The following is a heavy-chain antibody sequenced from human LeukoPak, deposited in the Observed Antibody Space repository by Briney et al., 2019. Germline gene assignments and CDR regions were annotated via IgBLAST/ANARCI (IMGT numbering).Heavy chain of an antibody. CDR1: GGSITNYY. V-gene: IGHV4-59*01. CDR2: IYYSGST. D-gene: IGHD3-22*01. J-gene: IGHJ4*02. Sequence: SETLSLTCSVSGGSITNYYWSWIRQHPGKGLEWIGYIYYSGSTYYNPSLKSRVTISVDTSKNQFSLKLSSVTAADTAVYYRARAMDYYDSRGYYYGYFDFWGQGTLVTVSS. CDR3: ARAMDYYDSRGYYYGYFDF.